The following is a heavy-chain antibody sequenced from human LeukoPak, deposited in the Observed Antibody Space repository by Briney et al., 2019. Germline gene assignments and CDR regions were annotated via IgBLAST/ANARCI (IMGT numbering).Heavy chain of an antibody. D-gene: IGHD3-3*01. V-gene: IGHV3-33*01. CDR3: ARGTNPPRFLEWLIKEGAFDI. Sequence: GGSLRLSCAASGFTFSSYGMHWVRQAPGKGLEWVAVIWYDGSNKYYADSVKGRFTISRDNSKNTLYLQMNSLRAEDTAVYYCARGTNPPRFLEWLIKEGAFDIWGQGTMVTVSS. J-gene: IGHJ3*02. CDR1: GFTFSSYG. CDR2: IWYDGSNK.